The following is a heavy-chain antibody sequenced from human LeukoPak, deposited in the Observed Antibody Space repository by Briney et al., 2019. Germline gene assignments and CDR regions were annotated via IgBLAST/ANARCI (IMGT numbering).Heavy chain of an antibody. D-gene: IGHD2-21*02. CDR3: ARDQTNYCGGDCYSDY. Sequence: GGSLRLSCAASGFTFSSYSMNWVRQAPGKGLERVSSISSSSSYIYYADSVKGRFTISRDNAKNSLYLQMNSLRAEDTAVYYCARDQTNYCGGDCYSDYWGQGTLVTVSS. V-gene: IGHV3-21*01. J-gene: IGHJ4*02. CDR1: GFTFSSYS. CDR2: ISSSSSYI.